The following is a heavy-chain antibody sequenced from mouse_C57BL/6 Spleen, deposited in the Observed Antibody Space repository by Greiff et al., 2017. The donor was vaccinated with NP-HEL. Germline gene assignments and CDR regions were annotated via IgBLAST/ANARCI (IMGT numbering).Heavy chain of an antibody. CDR3: TTRDYYGSSLRYFDV. D-gene: IGHD1-1*01. J-gene: IGHJ1*03. CDR1: GFNIKDYY. Sequence: EVQLQQSGAELVRPGASVKLSCTASGFNIKDYYMHWVKQRPEQGLEWIGRIDPEDGDTEYAPKFQGKATMTADTSSNTAYLQLSSLTSEDTAVYYCTTRDYYGSSLRYFDVWGTGTTVTVSS. CDR2: IDPEDGDT. V-gene: IGHV14-1*01.